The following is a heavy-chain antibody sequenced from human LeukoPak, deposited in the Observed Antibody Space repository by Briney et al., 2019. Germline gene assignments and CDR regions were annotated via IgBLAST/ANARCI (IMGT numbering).Heavy chain of an antibody. CDR3: ARGLPGYSGGDDAFDF. J-gene: IGHJ3*01. Sequence: SETLSLTCTVSGGSISSYYWTWIRQPPGKGLEWIGYIYYSGSTNYNPSLKSRVTMSVDTSKNQFSLKLSSVTAADTAVYYCARGLPGYSGGDDAFDFWGQGTVVTVS. CDR2: IYYSGST. CDR1: GGSISSYY. D-gene: IGHD6-19*01. V-gene: IGHV4-59*01.